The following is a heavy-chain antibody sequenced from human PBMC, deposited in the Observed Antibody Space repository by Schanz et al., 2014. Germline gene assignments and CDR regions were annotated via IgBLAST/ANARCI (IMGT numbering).Heavy chain of an antibody. V-gene: IGHV3-21*02. J-gene: IGHJ4*02. CDR2: ISSRSSHI. CDR3: VRERTNYGGNSYFFDH. Sequence: EVQLVESGGGLVKPGGSLRLSCGVSGFTASSHSMNWVRQAPGKGLEWVSSISSRSSHIYYADSVKGRFTVSRDNAKNSVYLQMNGLRVEDTAAYYCVRERTNYGGNSYFFDHWGQGTLVTVSS. D-gene: IGHD2-21*02. CDR1: GFTASSHS.